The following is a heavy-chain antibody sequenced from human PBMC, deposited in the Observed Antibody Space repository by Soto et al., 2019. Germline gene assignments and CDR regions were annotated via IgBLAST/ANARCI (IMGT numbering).Heavy chain of an antibody. CDR2: IYDMGSP. CDR1: GGSISVYY. D-gene: IGHD1-26*01. Sequence: QVQLQESGPGQVKPSATLSLKCTISGGSISVYYWSWIRQPPEQALEWIGYIYDMGSPYYNPSLRSRVIISADTSKNQISLELTSATAADTAVYYCARGVGSSPPRYWGRGTLVTVSS. V-gene: IGHV4-59*01. J-gene: IGHJ4*02. CDR3: ARGVGSSPPRY.